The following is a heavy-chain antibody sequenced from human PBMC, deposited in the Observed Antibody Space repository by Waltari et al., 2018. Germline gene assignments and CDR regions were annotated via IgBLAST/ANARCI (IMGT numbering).Heavy chain of an antibody. CDR3: ARVRTTVTHYYYYGMDV. V-gene: IGHV4-34*01. D-gene: IGHD4-17*01. J-gene: IGHJ6*02. Sequence: QVQLQQWGAGLLKPSETLSLTCAVYGGSFSGYYWSWIRQPPGKGLEWIGEINHSGSTNYNPSLKSRVTISVDTSKNQFSLKLSSVTAADTAVYYCARVRTTVTHYYYYGMDVWGQATTVTVSS. CDR1: GGSFSGYY. CDR2: INHSGST.